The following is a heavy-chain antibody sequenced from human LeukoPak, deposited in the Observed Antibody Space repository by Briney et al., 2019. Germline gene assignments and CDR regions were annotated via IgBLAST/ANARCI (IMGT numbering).Heavy chain of an antibody. CDR1: EFSVGSNY. CDR2: IYSGGST. Sequence: GGSLRLSCAASEFSVGSNYMTWVRQAPGKGLEWVSLIYSGGSTYYADSVKGRFTISRDNAKNSLYLQMNSLRAEDTAVYYCARGPNTYYYDSSGYTIDYWGQGTLVTVSS. V-gene: IGHV3-66*01. D-gene: IGHD3-22*01. CDR3: ARGPNTYYYDSSGYTIDY. J-gene: IGHJ4*02.